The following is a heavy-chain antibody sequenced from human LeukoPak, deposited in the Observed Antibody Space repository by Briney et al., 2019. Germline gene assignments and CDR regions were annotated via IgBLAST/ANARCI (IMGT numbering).Heavy chain of an antibody. CDR1: GGSISSGGHY. D-gene: IGHD3-22*01. J-gene: IGHJ5*02. Sequence: SETLSLACTVSGGSISSGGHYWSWIRQHPGKGLEWIGYIYYSGSTYYNPSLKSRVTISVDTSKNQFSLKLSSVTAADTAVYYCARQGYYDSSGYYSLRGWFDPWGQGTLVTVSS. V-gene: IGHV4-31*03. CDR3: ARQGYYDSSGYYSLRGWFDP. CDR2: IYYSGST.